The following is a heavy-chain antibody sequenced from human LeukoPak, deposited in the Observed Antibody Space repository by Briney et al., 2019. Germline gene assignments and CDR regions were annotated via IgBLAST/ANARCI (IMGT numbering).Heavy chain of an antibody. CDR2: IYSGGST. Sequence: GGSLRLSCAASGFTVSSNYMSWVRQAPGKGQEWVSVIYSGGSTYYADSVKGRFTISRDNSKNTLYLQMNSLRAEDTAVYYCARDSADTMVRGKKAYYYGMDVWGQGTTVTVSS. J-gene: IGHJ6*02. V-gene: IGHV3-66*01. CDR1: GFTVSSNY. CDR3: ARDSADTMVRGKKAYYYGMDV. D-gene: IGHD3-10*01.